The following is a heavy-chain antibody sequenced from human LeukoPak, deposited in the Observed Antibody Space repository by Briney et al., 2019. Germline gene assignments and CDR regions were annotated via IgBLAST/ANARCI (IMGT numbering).Heavy chain of an antibody. CDR1: GFTFSSYA. J-gene: IGHJ4*02. CDR3: AKERDSSGYYYVLNAGLDY. CDR2: ISGSGAGT. D-gene: IGHD3-22*01. Sequence: PGGSLRLSCAASGFTFSSYAMSWVRQAPGKGLEWVSAISGSGAGTDYADSVKGRFNISRDNSKNTLYLQMNSLRAEDTAVYYCAKERDSSGYYYVLNAGLDYWGQGTLVTVSS. V-gene: IGHV3-23*01.